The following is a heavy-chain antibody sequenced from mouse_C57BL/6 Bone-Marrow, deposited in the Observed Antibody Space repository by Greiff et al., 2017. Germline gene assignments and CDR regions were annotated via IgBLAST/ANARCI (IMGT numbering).Heavy chain of an antibody. Sequence: QVQLKESGAELARPGASVKLSCKASGYTFTSYGISWVKPRTGQGLEWIGEIYPRSGNTYYNEKFKGKATLTADKSSSTVYMELRSLTSEDSAVYFCAIRYYYDSSYYAMDYWGQGTSVTVSS. V-gene: IGHV1-81*01. D-gene: IGHD1-1*01. CDR3: AIRYYYDSSYYAMDY. CDR2: IYPRSGNT. CDR1: GYTFTSYG. J-gene: IGHJ4*01.